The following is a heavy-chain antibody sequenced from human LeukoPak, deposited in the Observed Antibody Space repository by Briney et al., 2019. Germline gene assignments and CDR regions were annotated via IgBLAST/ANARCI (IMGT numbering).Heavy chain of an antibody. Sequence: ETLSLTCTVSGGSISSSSYYWGWVRQAPGKGLEWVANINQDGTEKYYVDSVKGRFTISRDDAKRSLYLQMNSLRVEDTAVYYCAKVAKYYYGSETYYFFEHWGQGTPVTASS. V-gene: IGHV3-7*01. CDR2: INQDGTEK. J-gene: IGHJ4*02. CDR3: AKVAKYYYGSETYYFFEH. D-gene: IGHD3-10*01. CDR1: GGSISSSSYY.